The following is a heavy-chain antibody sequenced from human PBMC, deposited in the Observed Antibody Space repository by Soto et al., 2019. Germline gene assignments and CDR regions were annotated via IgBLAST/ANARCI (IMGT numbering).Heavy chain of an antibody. V-gene: IGHV6-1*01. CDR1: GDSVSSNSAA. D-gene: IGHD6-19*01. CDR2: TYYRSKWYN. Sequence: SETLSLTCAISGDSVSSNSAAWNWIRQSPSRGLEWLGRTYYRSKWYNDYAVSVKSRITINPDTSKNQFSLQLNSVTPEDTAVYYCATRSGWYELEAFDIWGQGTMVTVSS. J-gene: IGHJ3*02. CDR3: ATRSGWYELEAFDI.